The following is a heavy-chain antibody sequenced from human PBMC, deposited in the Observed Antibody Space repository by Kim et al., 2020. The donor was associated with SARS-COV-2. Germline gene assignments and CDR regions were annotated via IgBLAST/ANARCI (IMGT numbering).Heavy chain of an antibody. CDR2: TI. Sequence: TIDYADPVKGRFTNARDNAKNSLYLQMNSLRAEDTAVYYCARAPGWLLHYWGQGTLVTVSS. V-gene: IGHV3-48*03. J-gene: IGHJ4*02. CDR3: ARAPGWLLHY. D-gene: IGHD2-21*02.